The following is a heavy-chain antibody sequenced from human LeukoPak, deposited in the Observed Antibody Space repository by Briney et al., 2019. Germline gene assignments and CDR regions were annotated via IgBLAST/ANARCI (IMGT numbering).Heavy chain of an antibody. CDR1: GFIFSNSG. CDR2: IYTDGSTK. V-gene: IGHV3-33*01. CDR3: ARNSGGRRYYFTE. J-gene: IGHJ4*02. D-gene: IGHD3-10*01. Sequence: GGSLRLSCAASGFIFSNSGMHWVRQAPGKGLEWVTVIYTDGSTKYYADSVKGRFTISRDNSQNTLYLQMNSLKAEDTAVYYCARNSGGRRYYFTEWGQGTLVTVSS.